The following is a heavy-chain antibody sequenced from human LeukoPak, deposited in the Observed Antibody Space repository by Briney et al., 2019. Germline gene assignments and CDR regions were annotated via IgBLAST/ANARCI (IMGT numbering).Heavy chain of an antibody. CDR2: ISSSGSTI. Sequence: GGSLRLSCAASGFTFSDYYMSWIRQAPGKGLEWVSYISSSGSTIYYADSVKGRFTISRDNAKNSLYLRMNSLRAEDTAVYYCARAYDFWSGYYWGYFDYWGQGTLVTVSS. D-gene: IGHD3-3*01. CDR3: ARAYDFWSGYYWGYFDY. V-gene: IGHV3-11*01. CDR1: GFTFSDYY. J-gene: IGHJ4*02.